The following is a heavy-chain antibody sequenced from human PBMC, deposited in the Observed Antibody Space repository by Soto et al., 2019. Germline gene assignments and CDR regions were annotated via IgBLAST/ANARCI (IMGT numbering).Heavy chain of an antibody. CDR1: GGTFSSYA. J-gene: IGHJ4*02. CDR3: ARGFLLGYCSGGSCPFDY. CDR2: IIPIFGTA. V-gene: IGHV1-69*13. D-gene: IGHD2-15*01. Sequence: SVKVSCKASGGTFSSYAISWVRQAPGQGLEWMGGIIPIFGTANYAQKFQGRVTITADESTSTAYMELSSLRSEDTAVYYCARGFLLGYCSGGSCPFDYWGQGTLVTVSS.